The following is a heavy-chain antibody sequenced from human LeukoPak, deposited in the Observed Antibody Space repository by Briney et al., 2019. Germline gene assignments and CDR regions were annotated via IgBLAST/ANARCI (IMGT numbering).Heavy chain of an antibody. Sequence: GGSLRLSCAASGFTFSSYAMSWVRQAPGKGLEWVSAISGSGGSTYYADSVKGRFTISRDNSTNTLYLQMNSLRAEDTAVYYCAKDSPYGDYVLVIFDIWGQGTMVTVSS. J-gene: IGHJ3*02. CDR2: ISGSGGST. V-gene: IGHV3-23*01. CDR3: AKDSPYGDYVLVIFDI. CDR1: GFTFSSYA. D-gene: IGHD4-17*01.